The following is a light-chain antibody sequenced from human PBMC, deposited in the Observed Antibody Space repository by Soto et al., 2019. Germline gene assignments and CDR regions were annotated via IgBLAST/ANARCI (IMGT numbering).Light chain of an antibody. J-gene: IGLJ2*01. V-gene: IGLV2-14*01. CDR3: SSYTSISTLDVV. CDR1: SSDIGGYNY. CDR2: DVS. Sequence: QSALTQPASVSGSPGQSITISCTGTSSDIGGYNYVSWYQQHPGKAPKLMIYDVSNRPSGVSNRFSGSKSGNTASLTISGLQAEDEADYHCSSYTSISTLDVVFGGGTKLTVL.